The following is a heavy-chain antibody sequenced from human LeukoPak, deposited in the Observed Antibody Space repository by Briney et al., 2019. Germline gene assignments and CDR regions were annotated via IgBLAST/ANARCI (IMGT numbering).Heavy chain of an antibody. J-gene: IGHJ4*02. V-gene: IGHV1-69*13. Sequence: SVKVSCKASGGTFSSYAISWVRQAPGQGLEWMGGLIPIFGTANYAQKFQGRVTITADESTSTAYMELSSLRSEDTAVYYCARALMAYYDILTGYYNISPFDYWGQGTLVTVSS. CDR1: GGTFSSYA. CDR2: LIPIFGTA. CDR3: ARALMAYYDILTGYYNISPFDY. D-gene: IGHD3-9*01.